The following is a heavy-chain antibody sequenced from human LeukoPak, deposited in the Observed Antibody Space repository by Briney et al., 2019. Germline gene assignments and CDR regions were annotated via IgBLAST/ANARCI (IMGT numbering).Heavy chain of an antibody. V-gene: IGHV4-4*07. J-gene: IGHJ4*02. D-gene: IGHD5/OR15-5a*01. CDR1: GDSISSSY. CDR2: IHSSGST. Sequence: SETLSLTCTVSGDSISSSYWSWIRQPAGKGLEWIGRIHSSGSTNHNPSLRSRVTMSVDTSKNQFSLKLTSVTAADTAVYYCARANRVSLYYFDYWGQGTLVTVSS. CDR3: ARANRVSLYYFDY.